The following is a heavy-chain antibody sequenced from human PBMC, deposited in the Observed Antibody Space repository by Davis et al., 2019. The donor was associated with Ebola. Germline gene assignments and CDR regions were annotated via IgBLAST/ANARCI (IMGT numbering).Heavy chain of an antibody. D-gene: IGHD3-22*01. V-gene: IGHV1-69*13. CDR1: GGTFSSYA. CDR3: AREGRGDYYDSSGYPFDY. CDR2: IIPIFGTA. J-gene: IGHJ4*02. Sequence: SVKVSCKASGGTFSSYAISWVRQAPGQGLEWMGGIIPIFGTANYAQKFQGRVTITADESTSTAYMELSSLRSEDTAVYYCAREGRGDYYDSSGYPFDYWGQGTLVTVSS.